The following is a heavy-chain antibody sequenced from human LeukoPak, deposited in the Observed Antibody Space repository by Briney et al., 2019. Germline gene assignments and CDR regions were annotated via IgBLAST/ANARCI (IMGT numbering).Heavy chain of an antibody. V-gene: IGHV3-30*04. CDR1: GFTFSSYA. Sequence: PGGSLRLSCAASGFTFSSYAMHWVRQAPGKGLDWVAVISYDGNNKYYADSVKGRFTISRDYSKNTLYLQMNNLRAEDTAVYYCAKEANDIWSGYYTGWFDPWGQGTLVTVSS. CDR3: AKEANDIWSGYYTGWFDP. D-gene: IGHD3-3*01. J-gene: IGHJ5*02. CDR2: ISYDGNNK.